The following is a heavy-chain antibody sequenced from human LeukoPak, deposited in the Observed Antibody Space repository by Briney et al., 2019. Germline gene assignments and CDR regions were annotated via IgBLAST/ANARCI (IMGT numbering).Heavy chain of an antibody. V-gene: IGHV4-34*01. D-gene: IGHD2-8*01. J-gene: IGHJ5*02. CDR2: GNDSGGT. CDR3: AKNGQSGFSFDP. CDR1: GGSLNNHY. Sequence: ASETLFLTCAIYGGSLNNHYWSWIRQPPGKGLEWIGEGNDSGGTKFNPSLKRRVSISADASKNQFSLKVTSVTAADTAVYYCAKNGQSGFSFDPWGQGTLVTVSS.